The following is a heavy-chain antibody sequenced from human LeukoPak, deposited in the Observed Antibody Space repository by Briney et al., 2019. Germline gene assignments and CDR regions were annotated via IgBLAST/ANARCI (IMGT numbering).Heavy chain of an antibody. J-gene: IGHJ4*02. CDR2: INHSGST. D-gene: IGHD3-10*01. CDR3: ARTYYYGSGSYLVFDY. Sequence: SETLSLTCTVSGGSISNYYWSWIRQPPGKGLEWIGEINHSGSTNYNPSLKSRVTISVDTSKNQFSLKLSSVTAADTAVYYCARTYYYGSGSYLVFDYWGQGTLVTVSS. V-gene: IGHV4-34*01. CDR1: GGSISNYY.